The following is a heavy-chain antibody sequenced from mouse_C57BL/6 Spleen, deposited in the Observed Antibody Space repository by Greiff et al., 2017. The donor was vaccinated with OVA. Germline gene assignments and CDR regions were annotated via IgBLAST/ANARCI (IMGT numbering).Heavy chain of an antibody. CDR3: ARHYGHGDYAMDY. J-gene: IGHJ4*01. CDR1: GYTFTDYY. Sequence: QVQLQQSGAELVRPGASVKLSCKASGYTFTDYYINWVKQGPGQGLEWIARIYPGSGNTYYNEKFKGKATLTAEKSSSTAYMQLSSLTSEDSAVYFCARHYGHGDYAMDYWGQGTSVTVSS. D-gene: IGHD2-2*01. CDR2: IYPGSGNT. V-gene: IGHV1-76*01.